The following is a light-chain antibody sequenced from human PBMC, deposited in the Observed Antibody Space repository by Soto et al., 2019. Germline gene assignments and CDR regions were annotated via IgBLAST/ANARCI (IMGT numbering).Light chain of an antibody. CDR3: QQYIRSPWT. V-gene: IGKV3-20*01. CDR1: QSVSSDY. Sequence: ELVLTQSPGTLSLPPGERATLSCRTSQSVSSDYLAWYQQKRGQAPRLLIYGASSRAAGIPDRFSGSGSGTDFTLTINRLEPEDFAVYYCQQYIRSPWTFGQGTKVEIK. J-gene: IGKJ1*01. CDR2: GAS.